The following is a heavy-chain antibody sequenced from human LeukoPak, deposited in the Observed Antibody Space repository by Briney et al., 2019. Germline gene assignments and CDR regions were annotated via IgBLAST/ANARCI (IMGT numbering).Heavy chain of an antibody. D-gene: IGHD3-10*01. V-gene: IGHV3-20*04. CDR2: INWNGGST. Sequence: GGSLRLSCAASGFTFDDYGMSWVRQAPGKGLEWVTGINWNGGSTGYADSVKGRFTISRDNAKNSLYLQMNSLRAEDTAVYYCVKPYYFSSGSLNWGQGTLVTVSS. CDR3: VKPYYFSSGSLN. J-gene: IGHJ4*02. CDR1: GFTFDDYG.